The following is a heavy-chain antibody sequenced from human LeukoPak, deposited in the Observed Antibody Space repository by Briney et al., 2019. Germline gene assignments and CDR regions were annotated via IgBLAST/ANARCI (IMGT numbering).Heavy chain of an antibody. D-gene: IGHD5-12*01. Sequence: SVKVSCKASGGTFSSYAISWVRQAPGQGLEWMGGIIPIFGTANYAQKFQGRVTITADESTSTAYMELSSLRSEDTAVYYCARAGYSGFPLLYYFDYWGQGTLVTVSS. V-gene: IGHV1-69*13. CDR2: IIPIFGTA. CDR1: GGTFSSYA. J-gene: IGHJ4*02. CDR3: ARAGYSGFPLLYYFDY.